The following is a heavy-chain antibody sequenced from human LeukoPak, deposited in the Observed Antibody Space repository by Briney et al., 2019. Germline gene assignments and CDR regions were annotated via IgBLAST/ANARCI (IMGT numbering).Heavy chain of an antibody. CDR3: ARDFGSSNWFDP. J-gene: IGHJ5*02. Sequence: SETLSLTCTVSGGSISSSSYYWGWIRQPPGKGLEWIGSIYYSGSTYYNPSLKSRVTISVDTSKNQFSLKLSSVTAADTAVYYCARDFGSSNWFDPWGQGTLVTVSS. CDR2: IYYSGST. D-gene: IGHD6-13*01. V-gene: IGHV4-39*07. CDR1: GGSISSSSYY.